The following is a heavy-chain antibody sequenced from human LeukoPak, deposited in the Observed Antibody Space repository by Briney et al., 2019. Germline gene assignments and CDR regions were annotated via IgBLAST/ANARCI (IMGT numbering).Heavy chain of an antibody. Sequence: SVKVSCKASGGTFSSYAISWVRQAPGQGLEWMGGIIPIFGTANYAQKFQGRVTITADESTSTAYMELSSLRSEDTAVYYCARDGHDYGGNLGAFDIWGQGTMVTVSS. D-gene: IGHD4-23*01. CDR3: ARDGHDYGGNLGAFDI. J-gene: IGHJ3*02. CDR1: GGTFSSYA. CDR2: IIPIFGTA. V-gene: IGHV1-69*13.